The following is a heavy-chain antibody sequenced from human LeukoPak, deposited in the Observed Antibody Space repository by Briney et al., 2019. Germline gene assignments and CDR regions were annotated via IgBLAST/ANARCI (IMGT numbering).Heavy chain of an antibody. V-gene: IGHV3-7*02. CDR1: GFTFRRYW. J-gene: IGHJ4*02. CDR2: IKQDGSEK. CDR3: VGLGENY. D-gene: IGHD3-10*01. Sequence: GGSLRLSCAASGFTFRRYWMSWARQASGKGLEWVANIKQDGSEKYYVDSVKGRFTISRDNAKNSLYLQMNSLRAEDTAVYYCVGLGENYWGQGALVTVSS.